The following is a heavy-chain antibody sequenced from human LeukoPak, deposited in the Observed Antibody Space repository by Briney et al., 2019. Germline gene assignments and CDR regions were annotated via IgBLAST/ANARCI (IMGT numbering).Heavy chain of an antibody. CDR1: GFAFSNYW. Sequence: GGSLRLSCAASGFAFSNYWMHWVRQAPGKGLVWVSRINTDGTSTSYTDSVQGRFTISRDNAKNTLFLQMNTLRAEDTAVYYCASHYASGSSSGYWGQGTLVTVSS. D-gene: IGHD3-10*01. CDR3: ASHYASGSSSGY. J-gene: IGHJ4*02. CDR2: INTDGTST. V-gene: IGHV3-74*01.